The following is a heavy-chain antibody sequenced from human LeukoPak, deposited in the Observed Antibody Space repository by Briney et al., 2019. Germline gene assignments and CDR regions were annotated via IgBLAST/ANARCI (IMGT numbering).Heavy chain of an antibody. CDR1: GGSFSGYY. D-gene: IGHD3-10*01. CDR2: INHSGST. Sequence: SETLSLTCAVYGGSFSGYYWTWIRQPPGKGLEWIGEINHSGSTNYNPSLKSRVTISVDTSNKQFSLKLSSVTAADTAVYYCARGDGGWYSDLWGRGTLVTVSS. V-gene: IGHV4-34*01. CDR3: ARGDGGWYSDL. J-gene: IGHJ2*01.